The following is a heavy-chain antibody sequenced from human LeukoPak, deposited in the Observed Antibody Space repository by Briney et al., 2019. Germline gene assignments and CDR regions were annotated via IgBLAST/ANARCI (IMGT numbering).Heavy chain of an antibody. Sequence: SETLSLTCTVTGSSISSYYWSLIRQPPGKGLEWIGYIYYSGSTNYNPSLKSRVTISVDTSKNQFSLKLSSVTAADTAVYYCARTFNWFDPWGQGILVTVSS. CDR1: GSSISSYY. CDR2: IYYSGST. J-gene: IGHJ5*02. CDR3: ARTFNWFDP. V-gene: IGHV4-59*01. D-gene: IGHD3-16*01.